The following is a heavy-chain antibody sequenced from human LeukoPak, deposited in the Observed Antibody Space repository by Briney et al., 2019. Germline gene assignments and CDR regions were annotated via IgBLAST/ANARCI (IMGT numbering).Heavy chain of an antibody. CDR1: GYTFTSYY. D-gene: IGHD6-6*01. CDR2: INPRGGST. J-gene: IGHJ5*02. CDR3: ARDAGGPYINSSEWFDP. V-gene: IGHV1-46*01. Sequence: ASVKVSCKASGYTFTSYYMHWVRQAPGQGLEWMGIINPRGGSTSYALKFQGRVTMTRDMSTSTVYMELSSLRSEDTAVYYCARDAGGPYINSSEWFDPWGQGTLVTVSS.